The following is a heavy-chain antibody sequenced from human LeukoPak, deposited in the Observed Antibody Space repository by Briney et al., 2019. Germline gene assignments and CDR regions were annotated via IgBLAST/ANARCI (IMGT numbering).Heavy chain of an antibody. J-gene: IGHJ4*02. CDR2: MSPKSGDT. CDR1: GYSFIDYD. Sequence: ASVKVSCETSGYSFIDYDINWVRQATGQGLEWMGWMSPKSGDTGYAQKFQGRVTMTRDTSISTAYMELSRLRSDDTAVYYCARGGFAYCSSTSCYAVNDYWSQGTLVTVSS. CDR3: ARGGFAYCSSTSCYAVNDY. V-gene: IGHV1-8*01. D-gene: IGHD2-2*01.